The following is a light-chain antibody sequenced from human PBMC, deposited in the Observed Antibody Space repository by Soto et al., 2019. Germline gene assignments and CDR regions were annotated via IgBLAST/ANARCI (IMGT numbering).Light chain of an antibody. V-gene: IGLV2-14*01. CDR2: EVS. J-gene: IGLJ2*01. CDR3: YSYTGSSTHVV. Sequence: QSALTQPASVSGSPGQSITISCTATSSDVGGYKYVSWYQQHPGKAPKLMIYEVSYRPSGVSNRFSGSKSGNTASLTISGLQAEDEADYYCYSYTGSSTHVVFGGGTKLTVL. CDR1: SSDVGGYKY.